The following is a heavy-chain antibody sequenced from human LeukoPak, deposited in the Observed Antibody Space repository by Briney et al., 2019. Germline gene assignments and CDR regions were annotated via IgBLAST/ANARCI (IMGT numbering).Heavy chain of an antibody. CDR2: ISYEGSNQ. CDR1: GFTFSSHA. CDR3: ARARGSSWYYFDY. J-gene: IGHJ4*02. Sequence: PGGSLRLSCAASGFTFSSHAMHWVRQAPGKGLEWVAVISYEGSNQYYADSVRGRFTISRDNSKNTLNLQMNSLRDEDTALYYCARARGSSWYYFDYWGQGTLVTVSS. V-gene: IGHV3-30*01. D-gene: IGHD6-13*01.